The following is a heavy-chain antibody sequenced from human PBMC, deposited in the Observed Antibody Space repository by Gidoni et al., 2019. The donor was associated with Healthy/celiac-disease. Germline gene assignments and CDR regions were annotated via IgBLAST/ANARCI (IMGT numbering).Heavy chain of an antibody. CDR2: IIPIFGTA. CDR1: GGTFSSYA. V-gene: IGHV1-69*01. D-gene: IGHD2-2*02. J-gene: IGHJ4*02. Sequence: QVQLVQSGAEVKKPGSSVKVSCKASGGTFSSYAISWVRQAPGQGLEWMGGIIPIFGTANYAQKFQGRVTITADESTSTAYMELSSLRSEDTAVYYCARDRSGYCSSTSCYREMMPEGYWGQGTLVTVSS. CDR3: ARDRSGYCSSTSCYREMMPEGY.